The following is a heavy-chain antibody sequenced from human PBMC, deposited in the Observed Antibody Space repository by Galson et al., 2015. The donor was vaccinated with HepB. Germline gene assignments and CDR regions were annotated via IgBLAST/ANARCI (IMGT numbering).Heavy chain of an antibody. CDR2: INAGNGIT. V-gene: IGHV1-3*01. J-gene: IGHJ4*02. D-gene: IGHD2-15*01. CDR3: ARGGYCSGGSCYSSGAFDY. Sequence: SVKVSCKASGYTFTSYAMHWVRQAPGQRLEWMGWINAGNGITKYSQKFQGRVTITADESTSTAYMELSSLRSEDTAVYYCARGGYCSGGSCYSSGAFDYWGQGTLVTVSS. CDR1: GYTFTSYA.